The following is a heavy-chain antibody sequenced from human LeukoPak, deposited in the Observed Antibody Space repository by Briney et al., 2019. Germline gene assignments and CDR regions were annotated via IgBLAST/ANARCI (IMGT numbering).Heavy chain of an antibody. CDR2: IYHSGST. V-gene: IGHV4-4*02. J-gene: IGHJ6*04. CDR1: GGSLCRSNG. D-gene: IGHD3-10*01. CDR3: ARRRLLWFGELSGGMDV. Sequence: SVTQSLLCAVSGGSLCRSNGWSWVRHTPGKGLEWIGEIYHSGSTHYNPSLKSRVTISVDKSKNQFSLKLSSVTAADTAVYYCARRRLLWFGELSGGMDVWGKGTTVTVSS.